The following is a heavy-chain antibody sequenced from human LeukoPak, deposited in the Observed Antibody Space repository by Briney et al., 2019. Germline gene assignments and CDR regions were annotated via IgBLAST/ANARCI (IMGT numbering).Heavy chain of an antibody. J-gene: IGHJ4*02. Sequence: GGSLRLSCAASGFTFSTYTMHWVRQAPGKGLEWVAVMSTDGNTKIYADSVKGRFTISRDNSKNTLYLHINSLRAEDTAVYYCVKDNPLDYWGQGTLVIVSS. V-gene: IGHV3-30*04. CDR3: VKDNPLDY. D-gene: IGHD1-14*01. CDR2: MSTDGNTK. CDR1: GFTFSTYT.